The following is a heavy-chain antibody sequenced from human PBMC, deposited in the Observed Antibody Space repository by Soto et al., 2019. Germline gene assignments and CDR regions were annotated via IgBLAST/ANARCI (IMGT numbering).Heavy chain of an antibody. J-gene: IGHJ4*02. CDR1: GFTFSSYA. V-gene: IGHV3-23*01. Sequence: GGSLRLSCAASGFTFSSYAMSWVRQAPGKGLEWVSAISGSGGSTYYADSVKGRFTNSRENSKNTLYLQMNSLRAEDTAVYYCAKSFRDDRYSSGWYLALFDYWGQGTLVTVSS. CDR3: AKSFRDDRYSSGWYLALFDY. CDR2: ISGSGGST. D-gene: IGHD6-19*01.